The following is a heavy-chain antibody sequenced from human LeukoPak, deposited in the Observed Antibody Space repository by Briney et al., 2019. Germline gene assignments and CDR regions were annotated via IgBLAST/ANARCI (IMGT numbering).Heavy chain of an antibody. CDR1: GYTFTGYY. V-gene: IGHV1-2*02. Sequence: ASVKVSCKASGYTFTGYYMHWVRQAPGQGLEWMGCINPNSGGTNYAQKLQGRVTMTRDTSISTAYMELSRLRSDDTAVYYCARPSGHTYCGGDCYPNDAFDIWGQGTMVTVSS. CDR2: INPNSGGT. J-gene: IGHJ3*02. D-gene: IGHD2-21*02. CDR3: ARPSGHTYCGGDCYPNDAFDI.